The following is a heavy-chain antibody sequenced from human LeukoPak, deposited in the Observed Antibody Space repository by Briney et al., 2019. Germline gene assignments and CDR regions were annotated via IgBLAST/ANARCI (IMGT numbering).Heavy chain of an antibody. CDR3: ARGYYDILTGYANWFNP. D-gene: IGHD3-9*01. CDR1: GYTFTSYD. CDR2: MNPNSGNT. V-gene: IGHV1-8*01. Sequence: ASVKVSSKASGYTFTSYDINWVRQATGQGLEWMGWMNPNSGNTGYAQKFQGRVTMTRNTSISTAYMELSSLRSEDTAVYYCARGYYDILTGYANWFNPWGQGTLVTVSS. J-gene: IGHJ5*02.